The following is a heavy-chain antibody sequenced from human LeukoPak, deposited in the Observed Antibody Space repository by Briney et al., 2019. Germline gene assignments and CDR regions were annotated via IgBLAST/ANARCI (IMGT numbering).Heavy chain of an antibody. J-gene: IGHJ3*02. V-gene: IGHV1-2*02. D-gene: IGHD2-15*01. CDR3: ARGGIVVVVAAVAFDI. CDR2: ISPNTGGT. Sequence: ASVKVSCKTSGYSFTNYYLHWVRQAPGQGLEWMGWISPNTGGTKYAQQFQGRVTMTRDTSITTAYMEVSRLRSDDTAVYYCARGGIVVVVAAVAFDIWGQGTMVTVSS. CDR1: GYSFTNYY.